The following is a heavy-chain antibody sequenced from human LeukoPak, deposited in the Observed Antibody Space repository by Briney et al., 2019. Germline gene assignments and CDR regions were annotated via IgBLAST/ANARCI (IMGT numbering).Heavy chain of an antibody. V-gene: IGHV3-20*04. Sequence: GGSLRLSCAASGFTFHDFAMSWVRQAPGKGLEWVSGVNWNGDGTGYADSVEGRFTISRDNAKNSLHLQMNSLRVDDTALYYCARLGGPDYYFYYYMDVWGKGTTVTVSS. D-gene: IGHD1-26*01. CDR3: ARLGGPDYYFYYYMDV. J-gene: IGHJ6*03. CDR1: GFTFHDFA. CDR2: VNWNGDGT.